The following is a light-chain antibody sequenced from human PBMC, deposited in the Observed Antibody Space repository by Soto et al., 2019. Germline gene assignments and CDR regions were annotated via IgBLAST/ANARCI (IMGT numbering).Light chain of an antibody. CDR3: QQYNSYSLT. Sequence: DIQMTQSPSTLSASVGDRVTITCRASQSISSWLAWYQQRPGKAPKLLIYKASSLESGVPSRFSGSGSGTEFTLTISSLQPDDFATYFCQQYNSYSLTFGGGTKVEIK. J-gene: IGKJ4*01. CDR1: QSISSW. CDR2: KAS. V-gene: IGKV1-5*03.